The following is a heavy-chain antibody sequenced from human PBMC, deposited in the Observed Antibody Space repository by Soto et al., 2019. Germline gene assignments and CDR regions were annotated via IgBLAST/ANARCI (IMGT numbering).Heavy chain of an antibody. Sequence: QLQLQESGPGLVKPSETLSLTCSVSGGSISSSSYYWGWIRQPPGKGLEWIGSIYYSGSIYYNPSLKSRVTISVDTSQNQFSLKLSSVTAAETAVYYCARQSSGWYNWFDPWGQGTLVTVSS. CDR1: GGSISSSSYY. CDR2: IYYSGSI. V-gene: IGHV4-39*01. D-gene: IGHD6-19*01. CDR3: ARQSSGWYNWFDP. J-gene: IGHJ5*02.